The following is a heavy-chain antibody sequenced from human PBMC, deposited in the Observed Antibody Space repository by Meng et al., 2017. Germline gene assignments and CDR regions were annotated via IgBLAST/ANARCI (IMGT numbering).Heavy chain of an antibody. Sequence: QVQLVQVWAEVKKPGASVKVSCKASGYTFTSYYMHWVRQAPGQGLEWMGIINPSGGSTSYAQKFQGRVTMTRDTSTSTVYMELSSLRSEDTAVYYCARGYLPYDSSGYYFDYWGQGTLVTVSS. D-gene: IGHD3-22*01. CDR1: GYTFTSYY. V-gene: IGHV1-46*01. J-gene: IGHJ4*02. CDR3: ARGYLPYDSSGYYFDY. CDR2: INPSGGST.